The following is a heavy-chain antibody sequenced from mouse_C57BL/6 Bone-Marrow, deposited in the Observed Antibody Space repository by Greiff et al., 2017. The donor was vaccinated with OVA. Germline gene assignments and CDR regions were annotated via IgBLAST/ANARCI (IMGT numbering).Heavy chain of an antibody. CDR1: GYAFTNYL. CDR2: INPGSGGT. V-gene: IGHV1-54*01. Sequence: VQLQQSGAELVRPGTSVKVSCKASGYAFTNYLIEWVKQRPGQGLEWIGVINPGSGGTNYNEKFKGKATLTADKSSSTAYMQLSSLTSEDSAVYVCARWGLGRGYAMDYWGQGTSVTVSS. J-gene: IGHJ4*01. CDR3: ARWGLGRGYAMDY. D-gene: IGHD4-1*01.